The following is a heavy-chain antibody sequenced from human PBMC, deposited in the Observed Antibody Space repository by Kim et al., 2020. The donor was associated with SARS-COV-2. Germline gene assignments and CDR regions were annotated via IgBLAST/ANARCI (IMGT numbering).Heavy chain of an antibody. V-gene: IGHV4-39*01. CDR1: GGSISSSSYY. CDR2: IYYSGST. J-gene: IGHJ5*02. D-gene: IGHD3-16*02. Sequence: SETLSLTCTVSGGSISSSSYYWGWIRQPPGKGLEWIGSIYYSGSTYYNPSLKSRVTISVDTSENQFSLKLSSVTAADTAVYYCARRARAVWGSYRSLGWFDPWGQGTLVTVSS. CDR3: ARRARAVWGSYRSLGWFDP.